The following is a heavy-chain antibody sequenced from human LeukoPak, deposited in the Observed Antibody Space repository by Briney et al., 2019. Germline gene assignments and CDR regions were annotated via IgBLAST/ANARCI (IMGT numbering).Heavy chain of an antibody. V-gene: IGHV3-21*01. CDR3: ARDPWGFDL. Sequence: GGSLRLSCAASGFTFNNYSIHWVRQAPGKWLEWVSSITSYSTYISYGDSVKGRFTISRDNSKNSLYLHMNSLKAEDTAVYHCARDPWGFDLWGQGTLVTVSS. CDR2: ITSYSTYI. J-gene: IGHJ4*02. CDR1: GFTFNNYS. D-gene: IGHD3-16*01.